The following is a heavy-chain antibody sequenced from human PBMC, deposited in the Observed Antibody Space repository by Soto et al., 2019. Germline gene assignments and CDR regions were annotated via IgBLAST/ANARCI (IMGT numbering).Heavy chain of an antibody. CDR3: ARTGGRGYCSGGSCYWFYFAY. V-gene: IGHV4-31*03. CDR2: IYYSGST. D-gene: IGHD2-15*01. CDR1: GGSISSGGYY. J-gene: IGHJ4*02. Sequence: PSETLSLTCTVSGGSISSGGYYWSWIRQHPGKGLEWIGYIYYSGSTYYNPSLKSRVTISVDTSKNQFSLKLSSVTAADTAVYYCARTGGRGYCSGGSCYWFYFAYWGQGTLVTVPQ.